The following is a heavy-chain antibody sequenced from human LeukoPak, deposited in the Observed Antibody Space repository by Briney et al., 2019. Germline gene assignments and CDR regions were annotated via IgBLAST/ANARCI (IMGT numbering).Heavy chain of an antibody. CDR3: ARESALCGGDCYDFDY. CDR1: GYTFTGYY. CDR2: INPNSGGT. J-gene: IGHJ4*02. V-gene: IGHV1-2*02. Sequence: ASVKVSCKASGYTFTGYYMHWVRQAPGQGLEWMGWINPNSGGTNYAQKFQGRVTMTRDTSISTAYMELSSLRSEDTAVYYCARESALCGGDCYDFDYWGQGTLVTVSS. D-gene: IGHD2-21*02.